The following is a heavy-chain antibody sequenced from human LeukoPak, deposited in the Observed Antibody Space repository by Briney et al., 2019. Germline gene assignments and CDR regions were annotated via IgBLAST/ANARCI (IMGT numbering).Heavy chain of an antibody. CDR2: ISAYNGNT. CDR3: ARAHYDFWSGYPGYYYYTDV. Sequence: ASVKVSCKASGYTFTSYGISWVRQAPGQGLEWMGWISAYNGNTNYAQKLQGRVTMTTDTSTSTAYMELRSLRSDDTAVYYCARAHYDFWSGYPGYYYYTDVWGKGTTVTVSS. J-gene: IGHJ6*03. V-gene: IGHV1-18*01. CDR1: GYTFTSYG. D-gene: IGHD3-3*01.